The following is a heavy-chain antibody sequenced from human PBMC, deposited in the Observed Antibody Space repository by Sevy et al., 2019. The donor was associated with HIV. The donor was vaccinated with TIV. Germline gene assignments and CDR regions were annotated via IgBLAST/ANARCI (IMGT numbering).Heavy chain of an antibody. CDR3: AMDGSDY. J-gene: IGHJ4*02. V-gene: IGHV3-7*04. CDR1: GFTFSTSW. CDR2: IKPDGSEK. Sequence: GGSLRLSCAASGFTFSTSWMSWVRQAPGKGLEWVANIKPDGSEKYYVDSVKGRLTISRDNANNSLYLQLNSLGTEDTAVYYCAMDGSDYWGQGTLVTVSS.